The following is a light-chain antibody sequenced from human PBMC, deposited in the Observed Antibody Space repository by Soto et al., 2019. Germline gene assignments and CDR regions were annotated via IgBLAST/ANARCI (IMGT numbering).Light chain of an antibody. CDR1: SNDVGGYNY. CDR3: SSYAGSNNPYV. Sequence: QSALTQPPSASGSPGQSVTISCTGTSNDVGGYNYVSWYQQHPGKAPKLMIYEVSKRPSGVPDRFSGSKSGNTASLTVSGLQAEDEADYYCSSYAGSNNPYVFGTGTQLTVL. J-gene: IGLJ1*01. CDR2: EVS. V-gene: IGLV2-8*01.